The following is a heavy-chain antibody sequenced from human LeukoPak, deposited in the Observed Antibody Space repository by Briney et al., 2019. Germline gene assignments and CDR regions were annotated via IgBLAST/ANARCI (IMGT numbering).Heavy chain of an antibody. J-gene: IGHJ5*02. CDR2: ISGSGGST. V-gene: IGHV3-23*01. CDR1: GFTFSSYG. Sequence: TGGSLRLSCEAAGFTFSSYGMTWVRQAPGKGLEWVSAISGSGGSTYYAGSVKGRFTISRDNSKNTLYLQMNSLRAEDTALYYCAKAGHPPAYCSSVSCYMGSWGQGTLVTVSS. CDR3: AKAGHPPAYCSSVSCYMGS. D-gene: IGHD2-2*02.